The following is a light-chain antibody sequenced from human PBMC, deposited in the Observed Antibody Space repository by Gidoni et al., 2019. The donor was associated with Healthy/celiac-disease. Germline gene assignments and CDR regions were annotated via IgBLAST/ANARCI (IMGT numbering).Light chain of an antibody. V-gene: IGKV3-20*01. CDR2: CAS. Sequence: ESVLTQSPGTLSLSPGERATLSCMASQSVSSSYLAWYQQKPGQAPRLLIYCASSRATDIPDRFSGSGSGTAFTLTISRLEPEDFAVYYCRQYGGSPAWTFGQGTKVEIK. CDR3: RQYGGSPAWT. CDR1: QSVSSSY. J-gene: IGKJ1*01.